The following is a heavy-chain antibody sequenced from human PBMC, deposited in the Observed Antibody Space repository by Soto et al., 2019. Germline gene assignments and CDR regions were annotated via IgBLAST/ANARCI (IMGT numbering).Heavy chain of an antibody. J-gene: IGHJ3*02. D-gene: IGHD7-27*01. Sequence: SVKVSCKASGGTFSSYAISWVRQAPGQGLEWMGGIIPIFGTANYAQKFQGGVTITADESTSTAYMELSSLRSEDTAVYYCARPETGRNDAFDIWGQGTMVTVSS. CDR3: ARPETGRNDAFDI. CDR1: GGTFSSYA. CDR2: IIPIFGTA. V-gene: IGHV1-69*13.